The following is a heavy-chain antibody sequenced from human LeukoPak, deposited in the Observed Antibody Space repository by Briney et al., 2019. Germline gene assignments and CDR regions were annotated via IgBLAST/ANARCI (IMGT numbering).Heavy chain of an antibody. D-gene: IGHD3/OR15-3a*01. CDR1: GFTFSDYS. V-gene: IGHV3-48*01. CDR2: ISSGSSTI. J-gene: IGHJ6*03. Sequence: GGSLRLSCAGSGFTFSDYSMNWVRQAPGKGLEWVSYISSGSSTIDNADSVKGRFTISRGNAKNSLYLQMNSLRAEDTAVYYCARVYRNEEGFWTPNNYMDVWGKGTTVTVSS. CDR3: ARVYRNEEGFWTPNNYMDV.